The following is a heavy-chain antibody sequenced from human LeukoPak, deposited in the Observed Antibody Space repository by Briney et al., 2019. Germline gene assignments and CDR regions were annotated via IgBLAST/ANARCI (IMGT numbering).Heavy chain of an antibody. V-gene: IGHV1-18*01. CDR3: ARESYDILTGCSYYYYDMDV. CDR2: ISAYNGNT. CDR1: GYTFTSYG. J-gene: IGHJ6*02. Sequence: ASVKVSCKASGYTFTSYGISWVRQAPGQGLEWMGWISAYNGNTNYAQRLQGRVTMTTDTSTSTAYTELRSLRSDDTAVYYCARESYDILTGCSYYYYDMDVWGQGTTVTVSS. D-gene: IGHD3-9*01.